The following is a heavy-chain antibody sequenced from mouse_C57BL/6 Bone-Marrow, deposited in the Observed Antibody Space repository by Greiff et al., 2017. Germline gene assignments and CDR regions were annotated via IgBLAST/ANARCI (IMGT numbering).Heavy chain of an antibody. CDR1: GFTFSSYA. CDR2: ISDGGSYT. J-gene: IGHJ4*01. D-gene: IGHD3-2*02. V-gene: IGHV5-4*01. Sequence: EVQLVESGGGLVKPGGSLKLSCAASGFTFSSYAMSWVRQTPEKRLEWVATISDGGSYTYYTDNVKGRFTISRDNAKNNLYLQMSHLQSEDTAMYYCARDGETAQAFYAMDYWGQGTSVTVSS. CDR3: ARDGETAQAFYAMDY.